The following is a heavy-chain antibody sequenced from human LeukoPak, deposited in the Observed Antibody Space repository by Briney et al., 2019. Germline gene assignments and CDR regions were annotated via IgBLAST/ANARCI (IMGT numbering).Heavy chain of an antibody. D-gene: IGHD1-26*01. CDR3: ARADSGSYFYYFDY. J-gene: IGHJ4*02. Sequence: PSETLSLTCTVSGGSISSYYWSWIRQPPGKGLEWIGYIYYSGSTNYNPSLKSRVTISVDTSKNQFSLKLSSVTAADTAVYHCARADSGSYFYYFDYWGQGTLVTVSS. CDR2: IYYSGST. V-gene: IGHV4-59*01. CDR1: GGSISSYY.